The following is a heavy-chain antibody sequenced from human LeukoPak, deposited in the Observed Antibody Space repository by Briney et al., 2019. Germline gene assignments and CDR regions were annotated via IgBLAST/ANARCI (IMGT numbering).Heavy chain of an antibody. Sequence: SETLSLTCTVSGGSISSYYWSWIRQPPGKGLEWIGYIYYSGSTNYNPSLKSRVTISVDTSKNQFSLKLSSVTAADTAVYYCARGGWHTMVRGVINAEYNWFDPWGQGTLVTVSS. D-gene: IGHD3-10*01. CDR1: GGSISSYY. V-gene: IGHV4-59*01. J-gene: IGHJ5*02. CDR3: ARGGWHTMVRGVINAEYNWFDP. CDR2: IYYSGST.